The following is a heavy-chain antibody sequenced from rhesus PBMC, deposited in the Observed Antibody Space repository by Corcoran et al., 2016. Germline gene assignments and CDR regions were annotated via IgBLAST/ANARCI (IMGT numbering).Heavy chain of an antibody. D-gene: IGHD6-13*01. CDR1: GASISSGYD. V-gene: IGHV4-76*01. J-gene: IGHJ4*01. CDR3: ARQREYSRWLTLDY. Sequence: QVQLQESGPGVVKPSETLSLTCAVSGASISSGYDWSWIRQPPGKGLEWIGYIYGSSGSTNYNPSLKNRVTISKDASQHQFSLKLRSVTAADTAVYYCARQREYSRWLTLDYWGQGVLVTVSS. CDR2: IYGSSGST.